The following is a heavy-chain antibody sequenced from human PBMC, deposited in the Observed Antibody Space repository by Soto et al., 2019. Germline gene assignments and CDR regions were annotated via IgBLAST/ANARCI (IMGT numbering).Heavy chain of an antibody. Sequence: PSETLSLTCTVSGDSINGYYWSWIRQPPGKGLEWLGYVYFTGSTNYNPSLKSRVTISVSTSKKQYSLRLTSVTAADKAVYYCPRSLATPANNIDYWGQGTLVTVSS. D-gene: IGHD6-6*01. J-gene: IGHJ4*02. CDR2: VYFTGST. CDR1: GDSINGYY. V-gene: IGHV4-59*01. CDR3: PRSLATPANNIDY.